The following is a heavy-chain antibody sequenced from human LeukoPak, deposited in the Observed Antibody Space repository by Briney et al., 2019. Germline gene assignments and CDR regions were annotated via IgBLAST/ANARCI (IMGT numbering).Heavy chain of an antibody. Sequence: GASEKVSCKGSGYTFTDYAVHWVRQARGQRLEWMAWINTGHGDTKYSQKFQGRVTITRDTSASTAYMKLSSLGSEDTAVYYGASRPGIEVASFDYCGQGTLVTVSS. CDR3: ASRPGIEVASFDY. V-gene: IGHV1-3*04. D-gene: IGHD6-19*01. CDR2: INTGHGDT. J-gene: IGHJ4*02. CDR1: GYTFTDYA.